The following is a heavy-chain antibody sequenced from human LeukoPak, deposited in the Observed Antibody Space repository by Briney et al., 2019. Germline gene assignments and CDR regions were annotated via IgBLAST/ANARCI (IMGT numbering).Heavy chain of an antibody. D-gene: IGHD3-22*01. CDR1: GGSFSGYY. CDR2: INHSGST. Sequence: SETLSLTCAVYGGSFSGYYWSWIRQPPGKGLERIGEINHSGSTNYNPSLKSRVTISVDTSKNQFSLKLSSVTAADTAVYYCARGLRLYYYDSSGYYPDWGQGTLVTVSS. V-gene: IGHV4-34*01. CDR3: ARGLRLYYYDSSGYYPD. J-gene: IGHJ4*02.